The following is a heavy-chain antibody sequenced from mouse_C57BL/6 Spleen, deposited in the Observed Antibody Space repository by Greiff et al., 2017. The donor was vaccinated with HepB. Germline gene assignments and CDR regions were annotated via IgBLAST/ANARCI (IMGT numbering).Heavy chain of an antibody. D-gene: IGHD3-3*01. Sequence: VQVVESGPELVKPGASVKISCKASGYTFTDYYINWVKQRPGQGLEWIGWIFPGSGSTYYNEKFKGKATLTVDKSSSTAYLLLSSLTSEDSAVYFCAREEGNYYAMDYWGQGTSVTVSS. CDR3: AREEGNYYAMDY. CDR2: IFPGSGST. V-gene: IGHV1-75*01. CDR1: GYTFTDYY. J-gene: IGHJ4*01.